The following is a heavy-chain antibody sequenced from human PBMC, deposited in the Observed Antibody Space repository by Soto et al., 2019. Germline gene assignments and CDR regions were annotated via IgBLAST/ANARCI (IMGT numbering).Heavy chain of an antibody. CDR3: EREDVDTAMVTDGMDV. CDR2: IWYDGSNK. Sequence: QVQLVESGGGVVQPGRSLRLSCAASGFTFSSYGMHWVRQAPGKGLEWVAVIWYDGSNKYYADSVKGRFTISRDNSKNTLYLQMNSLRAEDTAVYYCEREDVDTAMVTDGMDVWGQGTTVTVSS. CDR1: GFTFSSYG. J-gene: IGHJ6*02. D-gene: IGHD5-18*01. V-gene: IGHV3-33*01.